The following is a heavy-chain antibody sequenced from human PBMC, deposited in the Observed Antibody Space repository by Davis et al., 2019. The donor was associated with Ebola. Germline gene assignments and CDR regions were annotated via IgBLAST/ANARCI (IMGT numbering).Heavy chain of an antibody. Sequence: SVNVSCKASGGTFSSYAISWVRQAPGQGLEWMGGIIPIFGTANYAQKFQGRVTITADKSTSTAYMELSSLRSEDTAVYYCARKRHGDTAMGLYWYFDLWGRGTLVTVSS. CDR3: ARKRHGDTAMGLYWYFDL. J-gene: IGHJ2*01. CDR2: IIPIFGTA. V-gene: IGHV1-69*06. CDR1: GGTFSSYA. D-gene: IGHD5-18*01.